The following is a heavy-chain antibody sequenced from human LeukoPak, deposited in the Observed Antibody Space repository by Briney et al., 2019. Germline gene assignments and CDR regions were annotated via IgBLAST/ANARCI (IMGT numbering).Heavy chain of an antibody. CDR2: IIPMFGIA. D-gene: IGHD6-19*01. V-gene: IGHV1-69*13. CDR3: ARDRPYPGGWRGFDY. CDR1: GGTFSRYA. J-gene: IGHJ4*02. Sequence: ASVKVSCKASGGTFSRYAISWVRQAPGQGLEWMGGIIPMFGIANYAQKFQGRVTITADESTSTAYMELSSLRSEDTAVYYCARDRPYPGGWRGFDYWGQGTLVTVSS.